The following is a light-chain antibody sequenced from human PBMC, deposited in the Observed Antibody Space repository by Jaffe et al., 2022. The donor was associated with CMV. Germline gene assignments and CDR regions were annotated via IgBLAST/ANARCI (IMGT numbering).Light chain of an antibody. V-gene: IGLV1-51*02. J-gene: IGLJ3*02. CDR3: GTWDSSLITYWM. Sequence: QSVLTQPPSVSAAPGQKVTISCSGSSSNIGNNYVSWYQQLPGTAPKLLIYENNKRPSGIPDRFSGSKSGTSATLGITGLQTGDEADYYCGTWDSSLITYWMFGGGTKLTVL. CDR2: ENN. CDR1: SSNIGNNY.